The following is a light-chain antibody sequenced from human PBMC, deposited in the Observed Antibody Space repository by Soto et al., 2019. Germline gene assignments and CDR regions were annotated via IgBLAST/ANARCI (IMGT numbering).Light chain of an antibody. CDR2: GNS. CDR3: QSFASSRFYV. V-gene: IGLV1-40*01. Sequence: QSVLTQPPSVSGAPGQRVTISCTGSSSNIGTGYDVHWYQQLPGTAPNLLIYGNSNRPSGVPDRFSGSKSGTSASLATTGLQAEDEADYSCQSFASSRFYVFGTGTKGTVL. J-gene: IGLJ1*01. CDR1: SSNIGTGYD.